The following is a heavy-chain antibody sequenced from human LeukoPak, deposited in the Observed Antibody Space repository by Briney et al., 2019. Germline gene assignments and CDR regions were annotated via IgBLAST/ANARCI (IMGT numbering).Heavy chain of an antibody. CDR3: AREGSSYDSSTNDAFDI. CDR1: GGSISSSTYY. D-gene: IGHD3-22*01. CDR2: IYYSGST. V-gene: IGHV4-39*07. J-gene: IGHJ3*02. Sequence: PSETLSLTCTVSGGSISSSTYYWGWIRQPPGKGLEWIGSIYYSGSTYYNPSLKGQVTISVDTSKNKFSLKLCSVPAADTAVYYCAREGSSYDSSTNDAFDIWGQGTMVTVSS.